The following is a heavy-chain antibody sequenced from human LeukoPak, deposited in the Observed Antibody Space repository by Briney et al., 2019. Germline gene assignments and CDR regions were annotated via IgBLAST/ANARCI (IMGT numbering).Heavy chain of an antibody. D-gene: IGHD3-10*01. V-gene: IGHV3-9*01. CDR1: GFTFDDYA. CDR2: ISWNSGSI. CDR3: AKGQDMVRGVVFDY. J-gene: IGHJ4*02. Sequence: PGGSLRFSCAASGFTFDDYAMHWVRQAPGKGLEWVSGISWNSGSIGYADSVKGRFTISRDNAKNSLYLQMNSLRAEDTALYYCAKGQDMVRGVVFDYWGQGTLVTVSS.